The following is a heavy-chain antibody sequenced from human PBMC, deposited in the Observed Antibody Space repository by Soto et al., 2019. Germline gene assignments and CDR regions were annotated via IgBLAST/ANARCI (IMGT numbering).Heavy chain of an antibody. V-gene: IGHV4-30-4*01. J-gene: IGHJ4*01. CDR1: CGSIISSEYY. Sequence: PSETLSLTCTFSCGSIISSEYYWSWIRQPPGRGLEWIGYIDSSGTTYYNASLKSRLMISVDTSKNQFSLRLTSMTAADTAVYYCASRYRYWGQGILVTVSS. CDR3: ASRYRY. D-gene: IGHD3-16*02. CDR2: IDSSGTT.